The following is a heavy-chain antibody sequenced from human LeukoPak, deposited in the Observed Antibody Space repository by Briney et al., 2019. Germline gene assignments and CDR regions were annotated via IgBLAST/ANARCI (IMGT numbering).Heavy chain of an antibody. D-gene: IGHD4-23*01. CDR3: ARSVVTRYYFDY. V-gene: IGHV1-2*02. Sequence: GESLKVSCKASGYTFTGYYMHWVRQAPGQGLEWMGWINPNSGGTNYAQKFQGRVTMTRDTSISTAYMELSRLRSDDTAVYYCARSVVTRYYFDYWGQGTLVTVSS. J-gene: IGHJ4*02. CDR1: GYTFTGYY. CDR2: INPNSGGT.